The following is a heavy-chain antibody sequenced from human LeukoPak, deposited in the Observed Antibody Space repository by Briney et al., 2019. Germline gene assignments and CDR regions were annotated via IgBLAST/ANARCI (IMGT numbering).Heavy chain of an antibody. CDR2: ISYDGSNK. J-gene: IGHJ6*02. CDR1: GFTFSSYA. CDR3: AGAGSVMDV. Sequence: GGSLRLSCAASGFTFSSYAMHWVRQAPGKGLEWVAVISYDGSNKYYADSVKGRFTISGDNSKNTLYLQMNSLRAEDTAVYYCAGAGSVMDVWGQGTTVTVSS. V-gene: IGHV3-30-3*01.